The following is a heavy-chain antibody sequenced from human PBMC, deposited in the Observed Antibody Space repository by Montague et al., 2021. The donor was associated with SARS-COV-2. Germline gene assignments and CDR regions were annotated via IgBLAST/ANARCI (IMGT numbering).Heavy chain of an antibody. CDR3: ARYSYSGTYFGLNDAFDI. Sequence: CAISGDSVSSNTAAWNWIRQSPSRGLEWLGRTCYRSEWYFDYVISLRGRITINPDPSKNQFSLQLDSVTLDDTAVYYCARYSYSGTYFGLNDAFDIWGQGTLGTVS. J-gene: IGHJ3*02. CDR1: GDSVSSNTAA. V-gene: IGHV6-1*01. D-gene: IGHD1-26*01. CDR2: TCYRSEWYF.